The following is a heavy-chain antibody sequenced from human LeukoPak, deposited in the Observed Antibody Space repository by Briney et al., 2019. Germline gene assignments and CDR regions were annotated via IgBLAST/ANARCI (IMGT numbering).Heavy chain of an antibody. Sequence: GESLKISCKGSGYSFTSYWIGWVRQMPGKGLEWMGIIYPGDSDTRYSPSFQGQVTISADKSISTAYLQWSSLKASDTAMYYCARSPSYDFWSGYLHFDHWGQGTLVTVSS. J-gene: IGHJ4*02. CDR1: GYSFTSYW. CDR3: ARSPSYDFWSGYLHFDH. CDR2: IYPGDSDT. V-gene: IGHV5-51*01. D-gene: IGHD3-3*01.